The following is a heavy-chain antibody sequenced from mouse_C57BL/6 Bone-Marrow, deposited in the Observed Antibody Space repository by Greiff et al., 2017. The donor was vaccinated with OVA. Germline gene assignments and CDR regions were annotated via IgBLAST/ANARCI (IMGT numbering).Heavy chain of an antibody. Sequence: GGGLVQPKGSLKLSCAASGFSFNTYAMNWVRQAPGKGLEWVARIRSKSNNYATYYADSVKDRFTISRDDSESMLYLQMNNLKTEDTAMYYCVRPFHGYDWFAYWGQGTLVTVSA. CDR2: IRSKSNNYAT. CDR3: VRPFHGYDWFAY. J-gene: IGHJ3*01. CDR1: GFSFNTYA. D-gene: IGHD2-2*01. V-gene: IGHV10-1*01.